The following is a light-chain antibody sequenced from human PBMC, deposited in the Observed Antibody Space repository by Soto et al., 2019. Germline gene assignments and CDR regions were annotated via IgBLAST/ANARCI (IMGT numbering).Light chain of an antibody. V-gene: IGLV2-14*01. CDR2: DVS. CDR3: SSYTSSSTPYV. J-gene: IGLJ1*01. CDR1: SSDVGGYNY. Sequence: QSVLTQPASVSGSPGQSITISCTGTSSDVGGYNYVSWYQQHPGKAPKPMIYDVSNRPSGVSNRFSGSKSGNTAPLTISGLQAEDEADYYCSSYTSSSTPYVFGTGTKVTVL.